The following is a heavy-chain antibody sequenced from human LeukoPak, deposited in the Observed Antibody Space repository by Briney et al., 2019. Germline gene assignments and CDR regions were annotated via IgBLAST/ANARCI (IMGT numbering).Heavy chain of an antibody. D-gene: IGHD1-26*01. CDR2: IYYSGST. Sequence: SETLSLTCTVSGVSINSYYWSWIRQPPGKGLEWVAYIYYSGSTSYNPSLKSRVTISVDTSKNQFSLKLNSVTAADTAMYYCARLFHPALSGNYPFDYWGQGTLVTVSS. V-gene: IGHV4-59*01. CDR3: ARLFHPALSGNYPFDY. J-gene: IGHJ4*02. CDR1: GVSINSYY.